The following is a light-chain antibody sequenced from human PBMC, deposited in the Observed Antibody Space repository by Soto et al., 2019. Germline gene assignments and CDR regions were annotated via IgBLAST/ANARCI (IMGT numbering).Light chain of an antibody. CDR3: SSFVGGYIVL. CDR1: SNDVGGYNY. J-gene: IGLJ3*02. Sequence: QSVLTQPPSASGSPGQSVTMFCTGTSNDVGGYNYVSWYQQHPGKAPKLMIQEVTKRPSGVPDRFSGSKSGNTASLTVSGLQAEDEADYYCSSFVGGYIVLFGGGTKLTVL. CDR2: EVT. V-gene: IGLV2-8*01.